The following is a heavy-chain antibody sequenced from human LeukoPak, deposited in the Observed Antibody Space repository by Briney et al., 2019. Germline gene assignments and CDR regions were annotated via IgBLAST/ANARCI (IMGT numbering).Heavy chain of an antibody. V-gene: IGHV1-46*01. D-gene: IGHD5-18*01. CDR2: INPSGGST. CDR1: GYTFTSYY. Sequence: GASVKVSCKASGYTFTSYYMHWVRQAPGQGLEWMGIINPSGGSTSYAQKFQGRVTMTRDMSTSTAYMELRSLRSDDTAVYYCARDLGYSYGWYYYYMDVWGKGTTVTISS. J-gene: IGHJ6*03. CDR3: ARDLGYSYGWYYYYMDV.